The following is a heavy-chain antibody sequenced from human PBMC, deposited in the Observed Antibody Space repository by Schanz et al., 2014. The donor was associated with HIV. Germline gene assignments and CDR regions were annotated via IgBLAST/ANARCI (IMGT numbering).Heavy chain of an antibody. J-gene: IGHJ3*02. CDR2: ISGSGVST. CDR1: GFTFSSYA. CDR3: AKDLSFRSNILTRDIVTTIGLGQWLARDALDI. Sequence: EVQLLESGGGLAQPGGSLRLSCAASGFTFSSYAMTWVRQAPGKGLEWVSGISGSGVSTYYADSVKGRFTISRDNSKNTLYLQMNSLRAEDTAVYYCAKDLSFRSNILTRDIVTTIGLGQWLARDALDIWGQGTIVTVSS. V-gene: IGHV3-23*01. D-gene: IGHD5-12*01.